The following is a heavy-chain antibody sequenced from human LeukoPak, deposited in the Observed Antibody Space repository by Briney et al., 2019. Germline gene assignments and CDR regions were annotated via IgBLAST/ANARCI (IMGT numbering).Heavy chain of an antibody. CDR2: ISSSGSTI. J-gene: IGHJ6*03. V-gene: IGHV3-11*01. CDR1: GGSFSGYY. CDR3: ARACYYYYYMDV. Sequence: LSLTCAVYGGSFSGYYWSWIRQAPGKGLEWVSYISSSGSTIYYADSVKGRFTISRDNAKNSLYLQMNSLRAEDTAVYYCARACYYYYYMDVWGKGTTVTISS.